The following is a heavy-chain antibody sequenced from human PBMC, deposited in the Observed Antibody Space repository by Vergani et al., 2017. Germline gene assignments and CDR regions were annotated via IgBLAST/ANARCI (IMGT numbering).Heavy chain of an antibody. CDR2: IKNTGDST. D-gene: IGHD5-24*01. Sequence: ELQLVESGGGLVQPGGSLRLSCAASGSTFSSHAMSWVRQGHGQGLEWVSSIKNTGDSTHYADSVKGRFTISRDNSKNTLYLQMNSLTVEDTAVYYCGRGSDNYNWGQGTLVTVSS. CDR3: GRGSDNYN. J-gene: IGHJ4*02. V-gene: IGHV3-23*04. CDR1: GSTFSSHA.